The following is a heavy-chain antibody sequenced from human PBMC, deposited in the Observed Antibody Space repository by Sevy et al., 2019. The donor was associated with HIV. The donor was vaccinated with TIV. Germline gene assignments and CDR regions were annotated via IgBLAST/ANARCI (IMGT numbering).Heavy chain of an antibody. V-gene: IGHV3-53*01. Sequence: GGSLRLSCAASGFTVSSNCMSWVRQAPGKGLEWVSVIYSGGSTYYADSVKGRFTISRDNSKNTLYLQMNSLRAEDTAVYYCARAGRRYSSSWYDYWGQGTLVTVSS. CDR1: GFTVSSNC. J-gene: IGHJ4*02. CDR2: IYSGGST. D-gene: IGHD6-13*01. CDR3: ARAGRRYSSSWYDY.